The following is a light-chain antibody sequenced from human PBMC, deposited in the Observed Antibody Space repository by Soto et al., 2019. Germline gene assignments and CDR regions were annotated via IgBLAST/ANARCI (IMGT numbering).Light chain of an antibody. CDR2: AAS. J-gene: IGKJ1*01. CDR3: QQTFETPRS. V-gene: IGKV1-39*01. CDR1: ETIRGY. Sequence: DIQMTQSPSSLSASAGDRVTITCRASETIRGYLNWYRQKAGKAPELLLYAASTLQTGVTSRFSGAVSGTEFPLTISALQSEHVATYFCQQTFETPRSLGQGIKVEI.